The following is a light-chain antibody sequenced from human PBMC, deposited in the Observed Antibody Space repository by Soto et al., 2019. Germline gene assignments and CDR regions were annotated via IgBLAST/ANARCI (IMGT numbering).Light chain of an antibody. V-gene: IGKV1-6*01. Sequence: IQMTQSPSSLSASVGDRVTITCRASQAIRDALAWYQQKPGKAPNLLIYAASTLQSGVPSRFSACGSGTDFTLTILSLKPEDFATYYCIQDYNYPRAFGQGTKVEI. CDR3: IQDYNYPRA. CDR2: AAS. J-gene: IGKJ1*01. CDR1: QAIRDA.